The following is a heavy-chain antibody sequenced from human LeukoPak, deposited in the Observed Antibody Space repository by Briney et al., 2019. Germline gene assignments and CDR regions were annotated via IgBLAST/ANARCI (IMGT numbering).Heavy chain of an antibody. CDR3: ARGSYGYLFLDY. V-gene: IGHV3-7*04. J-gene: IGHJ4*02. CDR1: GFTFSSYW. Sequence: GGSLRLSYAASGFTFSSYWMSWVRQAPGKGLECVANIKQDGSEKYYVDSVKGRFTISRDNTENSLYLQMNSLTAEDTAVYYCARGSYGYLFLDYWGQGTLVTVSS. D-gene: IGHD5-18*01. CDR2: IKQDGSEK.